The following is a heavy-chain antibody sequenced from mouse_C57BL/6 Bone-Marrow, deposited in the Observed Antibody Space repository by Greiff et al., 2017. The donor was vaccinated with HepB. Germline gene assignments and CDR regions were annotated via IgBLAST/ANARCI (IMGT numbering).Heavy chain of an antibody. J-gene: IGHJ1*03. V-gene: IGHV1-18*01. CDR1: GYTFTDYN. CDR3: ARGYYGSSHWYFDV. D-gene: IGHD1-1*01. Sequence: VQLQQSEPELVKPGASVKIPCKASGYTFTDYNMDWVKQSHGKSLEWIGDINPNNGGTIYNQKFKGKATLTVDKSSSTAYMELRSLTSEDTAVYYCARGYYGSSHWYFDVWGTGTTVTVSS. CDR2: INPNNGGT.